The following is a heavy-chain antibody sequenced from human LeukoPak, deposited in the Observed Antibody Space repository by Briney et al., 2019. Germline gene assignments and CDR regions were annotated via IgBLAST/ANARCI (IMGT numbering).Heavy chain of an antibody. Sequence: GGSLRLSCAASGFTFDDYAMHWVRQAPGKGLEWVSGTSWNSGSIGYADSVKGRFTISRDNAKNSLYLQMNSLRAEDTALYYCAKDIYYDSSGFDYWGQGTLVTVSS. D-gene: IGHD3-22*01. V-gene: IGHV3-9*01. CDR1: GFTFDDYA. J-gene: IGHJ4*02. CDR3: AKDIYYDSSGFDY. CDR2: TSWNSGSI.